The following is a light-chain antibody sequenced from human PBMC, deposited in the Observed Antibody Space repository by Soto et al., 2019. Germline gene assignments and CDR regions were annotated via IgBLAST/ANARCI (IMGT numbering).Light chain of an antibody. CDR2: DAS. V-gene: IGKV3D-20*02. J-gene: IGKJ5*01. Sequence: EIVLTKSPYTLAFSSVERATISCRSSQSVRSERLAWYQQKRGQAPTLLIFDASSRASGTPERFSGSGSGTDFTLTIRRLEPEDFAVYYCKQYKEWPPFTCGKGQRREIK. CDR1: QSVRSER. CDR3: KQYKEWPPFT.